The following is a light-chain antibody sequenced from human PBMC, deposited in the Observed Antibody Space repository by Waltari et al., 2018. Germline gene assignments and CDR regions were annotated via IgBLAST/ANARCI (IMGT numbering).Light chain of an antibody. V-gene: IGKV3-15*01. Sequence: EILMTQSPATLSVSPGESANLPCRTSQNVLNNLAWYQQKPGQAPRLLIYAASTRAAGVPARFSGSGSGTDFTLTISSLQSEDCAVYYCQQYNNWLYMYSFGQGTKLEIK. CDR2: AAS. CDR1: QNVLNN. CDR3: QQYNNWLYMYS. J-gene: IGKJ2*03.